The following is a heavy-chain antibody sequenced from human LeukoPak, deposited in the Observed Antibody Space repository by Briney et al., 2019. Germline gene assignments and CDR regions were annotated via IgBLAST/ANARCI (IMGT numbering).Heavy chain of an antibody. D-gene: IGHD4-17*01. Sequence: GGSLRLSCAASGFTFSSYAMSWVRQAPGKGLEWVSAISGSGGSTYYADSVKGRFTISRDNSKNTLYLQMNSLRAEDTAVYYCAKAINFYGDYRPDAFDIWGQGTMVTVSS. V-gene: IGHV3-23*01. CDR2: ISGSGGST. CDR3: AKAINFYGDYRPDAFDI. J-gene: IGHJ3*02. CDR1: GFTFSSYA.